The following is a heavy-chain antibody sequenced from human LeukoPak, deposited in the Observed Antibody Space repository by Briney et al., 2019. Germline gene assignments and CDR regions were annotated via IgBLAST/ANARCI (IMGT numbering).Heavy chain of an antibody. CDR2: ICYSGST. V-gene: IGHV4-59*08. CDR1: GDSISSYC. Sequence: SETLSLTCTVSGDSISSYCWSWIRQPPGEGLDWIASICYSGSTNYNPSLKSRITVSIDTSKNQFSLKMSSVTAAVTAVYYCARRRAEGGNNGLYNWFDPWGQGTLVTVS. J-gene: IGHJ5*02. D-gene: IGHD5-24*01. CDR3: ARRRAEGGNNGLYNWFDP.